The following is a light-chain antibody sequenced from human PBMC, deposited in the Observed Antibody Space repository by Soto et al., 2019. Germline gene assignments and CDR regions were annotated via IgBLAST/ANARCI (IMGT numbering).Light chain of an antibody. J-gene: IGKJ4*01. CDR1: QSISRY. CDR3: QTYNSAPLT. Sequence: DIQLTQSPSSLSASVGDRITITCRSSQSISRYLNWYQQRPGTAPKVLIFGANSLQSGVPSRFSGSGSGTEFTLTISRLQPGDVATYYCQTYNSAPLTFGGGTKVDIK. V-gene: IGKV1-39*01. CDR2: GAN.